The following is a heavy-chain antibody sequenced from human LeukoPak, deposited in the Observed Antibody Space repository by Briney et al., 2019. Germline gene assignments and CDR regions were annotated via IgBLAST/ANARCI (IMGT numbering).Heavy chain of an antibody. CDR1: GFTFSSYA. V-gene: IGHV3-30*01. D-gene: IGHD6-13*01. CDR2: ISYDGSNK. J-gene: IGHJ6*03. Sequence: GGSLRLSCAASGFTFSSYAMHWVRQAPGKGLEWVAVISYDGSNKYYADSVKGRFTISRDNSKNTLYLQMNSLRAEDTAVYYCARSSSWYYYHYMDVWGKGTTVTVSS. CDR3: ARSSSWYYYHYMDV.